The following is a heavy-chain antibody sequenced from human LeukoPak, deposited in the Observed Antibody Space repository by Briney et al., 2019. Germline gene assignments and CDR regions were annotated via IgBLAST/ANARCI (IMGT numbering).Heavy chain of an antibody. CDR3: ARWLNWYFDL. Sequence: PGGSLRLSCAASGFSFSSYWMSWVRQAPGKGLEWVANIKEDGSEKNYVDSVKGRFTISRDNAKNSLHLKMNSLGAEDTALYYCARWLNWYFDLWGRGTRVTVSS. D-gene: IGHD5-12*01. CDR1: GFSFSSYW. CDR2: IKEDGSEK. J-gene: IGHJ2*01. V-gene: IGHV3-7*03.